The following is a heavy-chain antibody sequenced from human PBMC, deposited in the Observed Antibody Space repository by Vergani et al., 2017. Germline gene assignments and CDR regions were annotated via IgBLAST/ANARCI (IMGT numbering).Heavy chain of an antibody. Sequence: QVQLVQSGAELKKPGASVSVSCKGSSHTFQTYGISWVRQAPGKGLEWMAWIRPYTGHTIYAQKFQDRVTMTADTSTNTAYMELRSLRSDDTAMYYCSRDPWLSSGSGKQFYGMDVWGQGTKVTVS. CDR3: SRDPWLSSGSGKQFYGMDV. CDR2: IRPYTGHT. D-gene: IGHD3-10*01. CDR1: SHTFQTYG. V-gene: IGHV1-18*01. J-gene: IGHJ6*02.